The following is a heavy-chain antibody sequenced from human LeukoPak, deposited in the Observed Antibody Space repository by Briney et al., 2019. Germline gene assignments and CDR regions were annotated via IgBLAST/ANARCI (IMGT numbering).Heavy chain of an antibody. Sequence: GGSLRLSCAASGFTFSSYDMHWVRQATGKRLEWVSAIGIAGDTYYPVSVKGRFTISRDNPRNSLYLQMTSLTAGDTAVYYCARAISTGADAFDIWGQGTMVTVSS. J-gene: IGHJ3*02. V-gene: IGHV3-13*01. CDR1: GFTFSSYD. CDR2: IGIAGDT. CDR3: ARAISTGADAFDI. D-gene: IGHD3-22*01.